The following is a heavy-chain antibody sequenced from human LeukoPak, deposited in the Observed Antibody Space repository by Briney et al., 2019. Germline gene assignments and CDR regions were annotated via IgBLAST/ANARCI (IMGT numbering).Heavy chain of an antibody. CDR2: ISSSSSYI. J-gene: IGHJ5*02. Sequence: GGSLRLSCAASGFTFSSYSMNWVRQAPGKGLEWVSSISSSSSYIYYADSVKGRFTISRDNAKNSLCLQMNSLRAEDTAVYYCARVTSGSYGAWGQGTLVTVSS. V-gene: IGHV3-21*01. D-gene: IGHD1-26*01. CDR1: GFTFSSYS. CDR3: ARVTSGSYGA.